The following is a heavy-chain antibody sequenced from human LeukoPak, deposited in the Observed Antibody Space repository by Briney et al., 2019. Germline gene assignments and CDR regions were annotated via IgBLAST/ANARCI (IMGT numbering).Heavy chain of an antibody. CDR1: GGSFSTYY. D-gene: IGHD6-13*01. Sequence: PSETLSLTCAVSGGSFSTYYWSWIRQSPGKGLEGIGFIYYTGTTNYNPSLKSRVTISVDTSKNQFSLKLSSVTAADTAVYYCARAGANGIEAAGSLRYWGQGTLVTVSS. CDR3: ARAGANGIEAAGSLRY. CDR2: IYYTGTT. V-gene: IGHV4-59*01. J-gene: IGHJ4*02.